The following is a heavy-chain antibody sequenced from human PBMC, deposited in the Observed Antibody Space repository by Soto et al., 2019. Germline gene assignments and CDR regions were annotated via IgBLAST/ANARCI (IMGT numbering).Heavy chain of an antibody. V-gene: IGHV1-18*01. CDR1: GYTFNTYG. Sequence: ASVKVSCKASGYTFNTYGINWVRQAPGQGLEWMGWISAYNGNTNYAEKLQGRVTMTTDTSTSTAYMELRSLRSDDTAVYYCAREKLYYYDSSGKGLDYWGQGTLVTVSS. CDR3: AREKLYYYDSSGKGLDY. D-gene: IGHD3-22*01. J-gene: IGHJ4*02. CDR2: ISAYNGNT.